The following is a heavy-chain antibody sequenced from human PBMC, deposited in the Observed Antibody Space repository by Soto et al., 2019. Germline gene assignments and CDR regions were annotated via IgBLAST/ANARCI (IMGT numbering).Heavy chain of an antibody. J-gene: IGHJ4*02. V-gene: IGHV3-9*01. Sequence: EVQLVESGGGLVQPGRSLRLSCAASGFTFDDYAMHWVRQAPGKGLEWVSGISWNSGSIGYADSVKGRFTISRDNAKNSLYLQMNSLRAEDTALYYCAKAPGGYYDFWSGYAFDYWGQGTLVTVSS. CDR3: AKAPGGYYDFWSGYAFDY. CDR1: GFTFDDYA. CDR2: ISWNSGSI. D-gene: IGHD3-3*01.